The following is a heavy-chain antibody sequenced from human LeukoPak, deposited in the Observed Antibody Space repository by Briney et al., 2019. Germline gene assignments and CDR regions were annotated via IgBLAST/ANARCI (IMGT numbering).Heavy chain of an antibody. CDR2: ISYDGSNK. V-gene: IGHV3-30-3*01. D-gene: IGHD6-19*01. J-gene: IGHJ4*02. Sequence: PGRSLRLSCAASGFTFSSYAMHWVRQAPGKGLEWVAVISYDGSNKYYADSVKGRFTISRDNSKNTLYLQMNSLRAEDTAVYYCAKGPTFGYSSGWSTGYWGQGTLVTVSS. CDR3: AKGPTFGYSSGWSTGY. CDR1: GFTFSSYA.